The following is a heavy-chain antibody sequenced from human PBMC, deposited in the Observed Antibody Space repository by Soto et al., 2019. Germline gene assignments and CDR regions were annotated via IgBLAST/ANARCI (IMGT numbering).Heavy chain of an antibody. CDR2: IYYSGST. CDR1: GGSISSSSYY. CDR3: AGNDFWSGYADY. D-gene: IGHD3-3*01. J-gene: IGHJ4*02. V-gene: IGHV4-39*01. Sequence: SETLSLTCTVSGGSISSSSYYWGWIRQTPGKGLEWIGSIYYSGSTYYNPSLKSRVTISVDTSKNQFSLKLSSVTAADTAVYYCAGNDFWSGYADYWGQGTLVTVSS.